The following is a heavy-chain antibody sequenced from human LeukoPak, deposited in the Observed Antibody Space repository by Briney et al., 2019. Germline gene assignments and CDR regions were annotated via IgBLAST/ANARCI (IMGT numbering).Heavy chain of an antibody. J-gene: IGHJ6*03. Sequence: SETLSLTCAVYGGSFSGYYWSWIRQPPGKGLEWIGEINHSGSTNYNPSLKSRVTISVDTSKNQFSLKLSSVTAADTAVYYCARALLGYYYYYYMDVWGKGTTVTVSS. V-gene: IGHV4-34*01. CDR2: INHSGST. CDR1: GGSFSGYY. CDR3: ARALLGYYYYYYMDV. D-gene: IGHD2/OR15-2a*01.